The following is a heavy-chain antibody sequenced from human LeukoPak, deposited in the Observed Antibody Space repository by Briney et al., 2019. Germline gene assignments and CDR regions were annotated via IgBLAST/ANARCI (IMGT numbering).Heavy chain of an antibody. V-gene: IGHV4-34*01. D-gene: IGHD3-22*01. CDR1: GGSFSGYY. CDR3: ARQGYDSSGLPSHFDY. Sequence: PSETLSLTCAVYGGSFSGYYWSWIRQPPGKGLEWIGEINHSGSTNYNPSLKSRVTISVDTSKNQFSLKLSSVTAADTAVYYCARQGYDSSGLPSHFDYWGQGTLVTVSS. CDR2: INHSGST. J-gene: IGHJ4*02.